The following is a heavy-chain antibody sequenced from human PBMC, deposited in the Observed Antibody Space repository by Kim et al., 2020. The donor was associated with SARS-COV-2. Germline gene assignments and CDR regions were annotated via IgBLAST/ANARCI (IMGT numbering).Heavy chain of an antibody. CDR2: INHSGST. CDR3: ARGHGVYYYYGMDV. CDR1: GGSFSGYY. Sequence: SETLSLTCAVYGGSFSGYYWSWIRQPPGKGLEWIGEINHSGSTNYNPSLKSRVTITVDTYKNQFSLKLSSMTAADTAVYYCARGHGVYYYYGMDVWGQGTTVTVSS. J-gene: IGHJ6*02. V-gene: IGHV4-34*01.